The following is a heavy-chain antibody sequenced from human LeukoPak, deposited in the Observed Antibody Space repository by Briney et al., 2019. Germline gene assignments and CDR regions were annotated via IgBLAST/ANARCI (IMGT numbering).Heavy chain of an antibody. D-gene: IGHD3-3*01. CDR1: GFTFSSYW. J-gene: IGHJ4*02. Sequence: GGSLRLSCAASGFTFSSYWMSWVHQAPGKGLEWVANIKQDGSEKYYVDSVKGRFTISRDNAKNSLYLQMNSLRAEDTAVYYCARTYYDFWSGYYPCFDYWGQGTLVTVSS. V-gene: IGHV3-7*01. CDR2: IKQDGSEK. CDR3: ARTYYDFWSGYYPCFDY.